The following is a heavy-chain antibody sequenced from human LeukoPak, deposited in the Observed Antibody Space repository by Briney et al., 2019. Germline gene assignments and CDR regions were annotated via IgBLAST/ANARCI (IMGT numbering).Heavy chain of an antibody. CDR1: GFTVNTNY. J-gene: IGHJ6*04. CDR3: ARDGSSGRGYYYYYGMDV. D-gene: IGHD1-26*01. Sequence: GGSLRLSCAASGFTVNTNYMSWVRQAPGKGLEWVSIMHSVGTTYYADSVKGRFTFSRDNSKNTLYLQMNNLGAEDTAVYYCARDGSSGRGYYYYYGMDVWGEGTTVTVSS. V-gene: IGHV3-53*01. CDR2: MHSVGTT.